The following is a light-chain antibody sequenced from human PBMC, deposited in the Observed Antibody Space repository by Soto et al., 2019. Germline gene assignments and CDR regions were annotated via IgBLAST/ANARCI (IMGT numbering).Light chain of an antibody. CDR2: DVS. CDR1: SNDVGGYNY. V-gene: IGLV2-14*01. Sequence: QSALTQPASVSGSPGQSITISCTGTSNDVGGYNYVSWYQQHPGKAPKLMIYDVSNRPSGVSNRFSGSKSGNTASLTISGLQAEDEAHHYCSSYTSSSTLVFGGGTQLTVL. J-gene: IGLJ2*01. CDR3: SSYTSSSTLV.